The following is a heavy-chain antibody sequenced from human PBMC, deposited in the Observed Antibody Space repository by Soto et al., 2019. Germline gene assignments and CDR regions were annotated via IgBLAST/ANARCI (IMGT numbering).Heavy chain of an antibody. CDR2: IKQEGDTT. CDR3: ARDAAGDGGNSLLLDY. Sequence: PGGSLRLSCAASGFTSSSHPMHWVRQSPGKGLEHVAVIKQEGDTTEYADSVKGRFTISRDNSKNTLFLQLGSVRDDDMAVYYCARDAAGDGGNSLLLDYWGQGTQVTVSS. CDR1: GFTSSSHP. D-gene: IGHD6-25*01. J-gene: IGHJ4*02. V-gene: IGHV3-64*02.